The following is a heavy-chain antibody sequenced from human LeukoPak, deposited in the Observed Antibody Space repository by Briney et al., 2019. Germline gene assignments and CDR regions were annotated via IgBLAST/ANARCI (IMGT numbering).Heavy chain of an antibody. CDR1: GGAFSGYG. CDR3: ARDGGLGGYYGSGSAQLDV. D-gene: IGHD3-10*01. J-gene: IGHJ6*02. CDR2: ISVYTGNT. Sequence: ASVKVSCKASGGAFSGYGFMWVRQAPGQGLEWMGCISVYTGNTNYAQKLQGRVTMTTDTSTSTAYMELRSLRSDDTAVYYCARDGGLGGYYGSGSAQLDVWGQGTTVTVSS. V-gene: IGHV1-18*01.